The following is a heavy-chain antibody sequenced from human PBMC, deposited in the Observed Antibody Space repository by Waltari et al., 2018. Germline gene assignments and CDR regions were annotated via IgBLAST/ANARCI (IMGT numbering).Heavy chain of an antibody. D-gene: IGHD3-22*01. Sequence: EVQLVESGGGLVQPGGSLRLSCAASGFTFSSYSMNWVRQAPGKGLEWVSYISSSSSTIYYADSVKGRFTISRDNAKNSLYLQMNSLRAEDTAVYYCARDGRYYYDSSGYYEVDAFDIWGQGTMVTVSS. CDR3: ARDGRYYYDSSGYYEVDAFDI. J-gene: IGHJ3*02. CDR1: GFTFSSYS. CDR2: ISSSSSTI. V-gene: IGHV3-48*04.